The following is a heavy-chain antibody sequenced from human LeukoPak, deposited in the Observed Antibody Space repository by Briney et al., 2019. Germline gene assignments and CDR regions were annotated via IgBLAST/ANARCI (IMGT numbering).Heavy chain of an antibody. CDR3: ATYSGYALHDAFDM. CDR1: GYTFTSYG. J-gene: IGHJ3*02. Sequence: GASVKVSCKASGYTFTSYGFSWVRQAPGQGLEWMGGFDPEDGEAIYAQRFQGRVTMTEDTSTDTAYMELSSLRSEDTAVYYCATYSGYALHDAFDMWGQGTMVTVSS. D-gene: IGHD5-12*01. CDR2: FDPEDGEA. V-gene: IGHV1-24*01.